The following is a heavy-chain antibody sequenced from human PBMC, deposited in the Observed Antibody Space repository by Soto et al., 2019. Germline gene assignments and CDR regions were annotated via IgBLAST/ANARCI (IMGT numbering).Heavy chain of an antibody. V-gene: IGHV3-30-3*01. J-gene: IGHJ5*02. Sequence: PGGSLRLSCAASGFTFSTHAMHWVRQAPGKGLECVAIVSFDGSNKYYADSVKGRFTISRDNSKNTLYLQMSGLTPEDTAVYYCARPSSYSSGWYWFDPWGQGTLVTVSS. CDR2: VSFDGSNK. D-gene: IGHD6-19*01. CDR1: GFTFSTHA. CDR3: ARPSSYSSGWYWFDP.